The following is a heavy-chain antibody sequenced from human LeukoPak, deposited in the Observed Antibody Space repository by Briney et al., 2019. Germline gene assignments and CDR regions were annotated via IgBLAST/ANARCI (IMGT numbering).Heavy chain of an antibody. D-gene: IGHD2-2*01. CDR3: ARDIVVVPAGEEDYYYYYGMDV. CDR1: GGSISSGDYS. Sequence: PSETLSLTCTVSGGSISSGDYSWSWIRQPPGKGLEWIGYIYYSGSTYYNPSLKSRVTISVDTSKNQFSLKLSSVTAADTAVYYRARDIVVVPAGEEDYYYYYGMDVWGQGTTVTVSS. J-gene: IGHJ6*02. CDR2: IYYSGST. V-gene: IGHV4-30-4*01.